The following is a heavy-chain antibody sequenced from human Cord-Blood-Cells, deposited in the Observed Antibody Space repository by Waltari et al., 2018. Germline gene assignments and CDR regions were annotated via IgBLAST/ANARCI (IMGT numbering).Heavy chain of an antibody. CDR2: INHSGST. CDR3: ARVYYDYVYGMDV. J-gene: IGHJ6*02. Sequence: QVQLQQWGAGLLKPSETLSLTGAVYGGSFSGYSWSWLRPPPGKGLEWIGEINHSGSTNYNPSLKSRVTISVDTSKNQFSLKLSSVTAADTAVYYCARVYYDYVYGMDVWGQGTTVTVSS. CDR1: GGSFSGYS. D-gene: IGHD3-16*01. V-gene: IGHV4-34*01.